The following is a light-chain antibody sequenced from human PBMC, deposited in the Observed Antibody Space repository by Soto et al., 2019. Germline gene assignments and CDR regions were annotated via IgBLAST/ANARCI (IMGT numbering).Light chain of an antibody. V-gene: IGKV3-20*01. Sequence: EVVLTQSPGTLSLSPGERATLSCRASQSVSNNYLAWYQQKPGQAPRLLIDGASNRATGIPDRFSGSGSGTDYTLTISRLEPEDFAVFYCQQYGSSITFGQGTRLE. CDR2: GAS. CDR3: QQYGSSIT. CDR1: QSVSNNY. J-gene: IGKJ5*01.